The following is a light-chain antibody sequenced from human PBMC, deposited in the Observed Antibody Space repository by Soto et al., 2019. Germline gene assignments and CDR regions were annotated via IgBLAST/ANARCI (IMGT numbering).Light chain of an antibody. Sequence: QSALTQPRSVSGSPGQSVTISCTGTSSDVGGYNYVSWYQQHPGKAPKLMIYDVSKRPSGVPDRFSGSKSGNTASLTISGRQAEDEADYYCCSYVGSYTFDVFGTGTKVTVL. J-gene: IGLJ1*01. CDR2: DVS. V-gene: IGLV2-11*01. CDR1: SSDVGGYNY. CDR3: CSYVGSYTFDV.